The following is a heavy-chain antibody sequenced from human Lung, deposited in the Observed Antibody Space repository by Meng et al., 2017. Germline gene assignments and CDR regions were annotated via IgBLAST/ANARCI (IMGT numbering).Heavy chain of an antibody. CDR1: GFTFSNAW. Sequence: VRLVGSGGGLVKPGGSLRISCEGTGFTFSNAWMTWVRQVPGKRLEWVGRIKSKPGGETIDYAAPVKGRFTISRDDSKNTVYLQMNSLKTEDTALYYCTGHIDYWGQGTLVTVSS. J-gene: IGHJ4*02. V-gene: IGHV3-15*01. CDR2: IKSKPGGETI. CDR3: TGHIDY.